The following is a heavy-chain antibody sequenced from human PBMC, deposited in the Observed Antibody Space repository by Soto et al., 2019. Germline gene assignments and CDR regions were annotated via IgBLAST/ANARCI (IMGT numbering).Heavy chain of an antibody. CDR2: IYYSGST. CDR3: ARYGGYEGLRFDP. J-gene: IGHJ5*02. CDR1: GGSITSGGYY. D-gene: IGHD5-12*01. V-gene: IGHV4-30-4*08. Sequence: PSETLSLTCTVSGGSITSGGYYWSWIRQHPGKGLEWIGYIYYSGSTYYNPSLKSRVTISVDTSKNQFSLQLSSVTAADTAVYYCARYGGYEGLRFDPWGQGTLVTVSS.